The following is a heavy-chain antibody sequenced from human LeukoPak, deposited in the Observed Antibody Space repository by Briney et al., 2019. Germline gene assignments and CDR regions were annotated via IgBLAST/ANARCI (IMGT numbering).Heavy chain of an antibody. J-gene: IGHJ4*02. Sequence: SETLSLTCTVSGDSISSSSSYWGWIRQPPGEGLEWIGSIYYSGSTYYNPSLKSRVTISVDTSKNQFSVRLSSVTAADTAVYYCARASYSYDISGWVPFDYWGQGTLVTVSS. CDR2: IYYSGST. CDR3: ARASYSYDISGWVPFDY. CDR1: GDSISSSSSY. V-gene: IGHV4-39*07. D-gene: IGHD3-22*01.